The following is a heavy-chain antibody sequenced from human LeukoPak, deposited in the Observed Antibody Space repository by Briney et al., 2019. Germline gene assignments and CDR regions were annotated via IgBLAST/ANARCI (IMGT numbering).Heavy chain of an antibody. V-gene: IGHV3-48*03. D-gene: IGHD6-25*01. CDR1: GFTFSSYE. CDR2: ISDGGTLT. Sequence: PGGSLRLSCAASGFTFSSYEMNWVRQAPGKGLEWISYISDGGTLTHYADSMEGRLTISIDNTKNSLYLQMNSLRAEDTAVYYCARDGTPIHSSGWVYMDVWGKGTTVTISS. CDR3: ARDGTPIHSSGWVYMDV. J-gene: IGHJ6*04.